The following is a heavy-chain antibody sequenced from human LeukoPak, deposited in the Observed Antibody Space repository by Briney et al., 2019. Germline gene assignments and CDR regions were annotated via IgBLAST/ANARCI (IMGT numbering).Heavy chain of an antibody. CDR2: ICGRGTTK. CDR3: ARDSGYSYADDY. CDR1: GFNFNTYE. V-gene: IGHV3-48*03. J-gene: IGHJ4*02. D-gene: IGHD5-18*01. Sequence: GGSLRLSCAASGFNFNTYEMNWVRQAPGKGLEWVSYICGRGTTKYYADSVKGRFTISRDNAKDSLYLQMSSLRDEDTAVYYCARDSGYSYADDYWGQGTLVTVSS.